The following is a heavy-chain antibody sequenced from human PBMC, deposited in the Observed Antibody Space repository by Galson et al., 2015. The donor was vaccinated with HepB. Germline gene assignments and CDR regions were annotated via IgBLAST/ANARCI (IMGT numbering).Heavy chain of an antibody. V-gene: IGHV6-1*01. J-gene: IGHJ4*02. D-gene: IGHD2-15*01. CDR3: ARDWPASAARFDH. CDR1: GDSVSSNSAA. Sequence: CAISGDSVSSNSAAWSWIRQSPSRGLEWLGRTYYRSKWYNDYAVSVKSRVTINPDTSKNQFSLQLNSVTPDDTAVYYCARDWPASAARFDHWGQGTLVTVSS. CDR2: TYYRSKWYN.